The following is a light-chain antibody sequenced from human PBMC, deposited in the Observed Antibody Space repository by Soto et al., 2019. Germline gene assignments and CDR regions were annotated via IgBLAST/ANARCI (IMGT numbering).Light chain of an antibody. CDR1: SSDVGGYNY. J-gene: IGLJ2*01. Sequence: QSALTQPASVSGSPGQSITISCTGTSSDVGGYNYVSWYQQHPGKAPKLMIYDVSNRPSGVSNRVSGSKSGNTASLTISGLQAEDEADYCCSSYTSSDVVFGGVTKLSVL. CDR3: SSYTSSDVV. V-gene: IGLV2-14*01. CDR2: DVS.